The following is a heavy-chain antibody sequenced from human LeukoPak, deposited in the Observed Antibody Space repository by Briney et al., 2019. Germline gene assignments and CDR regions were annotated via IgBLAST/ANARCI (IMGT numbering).Heavy chain of an antibody. CDR3: ARGLAALGLDP. J-gene: IGHJ5*02. Sequence: PSETLSLTCTVSGGSISSYYWSWVRQPPGKGLEWIGYIYYSGSTSYNPSLKSRVTISVDKSKNQFSLKLSSVTAADTAVYYCARGLAALGLDPWGQGTLVTVSS. V-gene: IGHV4-59*12. CDR2: IYYSGST. D-gene: IGHD6-6*01. CDR1: GGSISSYY.